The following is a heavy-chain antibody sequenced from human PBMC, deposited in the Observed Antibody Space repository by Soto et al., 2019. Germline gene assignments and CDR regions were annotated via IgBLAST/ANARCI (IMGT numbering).Heavy chain of an antibody. Sequence: QVQLVESGGGVVQLGRSLRLSCAASGFTFSNYAMHWVRQAPGKGLEWVALISYDGSNKYYADSVKGRFTISRDNSKNTLYLQMNSLRAEDTAVYYCARGGHCSSASCPSSYYYSAMDVWGQGTTVTVSS. V-gene: IGHV3-30-3*01. J-gene: IGHJ6*02. D-gene: IGHD2-2*01. CDR1: GFTFSNYA. CDR3: ARGGHCSSASCPSSYYYSAMDV. CDR2: ISYDGSNK.